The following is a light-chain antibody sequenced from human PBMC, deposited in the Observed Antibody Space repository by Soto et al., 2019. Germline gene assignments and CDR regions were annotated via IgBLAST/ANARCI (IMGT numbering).Light chain of an antibody. CDR3: QQYESYSPWT. CDR2: DAS. J-gene: IGKJ1*01. CDR1: QSISSC. V-gene: IGKV1-5*01. Sequence: IQLTQPPSALSPSVGAVATTTCRASQSISSCLAWYQQKPGKAHKLLIYDASTLQSGVPSRYSGSGSGTELTLTISNLQNDDFATYYCQQYESYSPWTFGQGTKVEIK.